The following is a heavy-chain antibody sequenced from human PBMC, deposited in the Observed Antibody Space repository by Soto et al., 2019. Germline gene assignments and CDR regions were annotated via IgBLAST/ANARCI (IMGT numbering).Heavy chain of an antibody. V-gene: IGHV3-30*18. CDR2: ISNAGSNK. D-gene: IGHD2-21*01. Sequence: QVQLVESGGGVIQPGKSLRLSCAAFGFTFSYYGMHWVRQAPGKGLEWVALISNAGSNKYYADSLKVRFTISRDNSKNVLCLQMNSPTAEDTAVYYCAKDQVCGGFSCQFWAPGYWGQVTLVIVSS. CDR1: GFTFSYYG. J-gene: IGHJ4*02. CDR3: AKDQVCGGFSCQFWAPGY.